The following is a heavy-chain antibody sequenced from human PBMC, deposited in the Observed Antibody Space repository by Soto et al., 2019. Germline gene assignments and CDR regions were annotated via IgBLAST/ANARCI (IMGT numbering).Heavy chain of an antibody. CDR2: IGGSGGGT. Sequence: PGGSLSLSCAASGFTFSSYAMTWVRQAPGKGLEWVSIIGGSGGGTYYADSVRGRFTISRDNSKNTLYLQMNSLRDEDTAVYYCAKVRPGFDYWGQGTLVTVSS. CDR3: AKVRPGFDY. J-gene: IGHJ4*02. CDR1: GFTFSSYA. V-gene: IGHV3-23*01.